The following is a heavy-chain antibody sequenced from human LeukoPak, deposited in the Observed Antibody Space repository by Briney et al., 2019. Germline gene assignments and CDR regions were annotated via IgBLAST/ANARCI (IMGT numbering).Heavy chain of an antibody. V-gene: IGHV3-30*04. CDR1: GFTFSSYA. CDR2: ISYDGSNK. Sequence: GGSLRLSCAASGFTFSSYAMLWVRQAPGKGLEWVAVISYDGSNKFYADSVKGRFTISRDNSKNTLYLQMNSLRAEDTAVYYCAREVGRGYCSTTSCSYFDPWGQGTLVTVSS. J-gene: IGHJ5*02. CDR3: AREVGRGYCSTTSCSYFDP. D-gene: IGHD2-2*01.